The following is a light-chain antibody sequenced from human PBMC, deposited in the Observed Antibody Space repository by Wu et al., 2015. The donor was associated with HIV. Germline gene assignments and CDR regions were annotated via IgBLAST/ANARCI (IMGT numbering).Light chain of an antibody. CDR3: QHYGTSPYT. V-gene: IGKV3-20*01. J-gene: IGKJ2*01. CDR1: QSVTSSY. Sequence: EIVLTQSPGTLSLSPGERATLSCRASQSVTSSYLAWYQQKPGQAPRLLIYGASSRAIGIPDRFSGSGSGTDFILTISRLEPEDFAVYYCQHYGTSPYTFGQGTKLEIK. CDR2: GAS.